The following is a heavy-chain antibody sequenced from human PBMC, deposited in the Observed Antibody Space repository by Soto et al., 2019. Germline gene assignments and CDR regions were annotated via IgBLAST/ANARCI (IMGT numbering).Heavy chain of an antibody. Sequence: GALRLPFATSWFTLRSYGMRRVLQAPGKGLEWVAVIWYDGSNKYYADSVKGRFTISRDNSKNTLYLQMNSLRAEDTAVYYCARGEGGRVVRYYYGMDVWGQGTTVTVSS. V-gene: IGHV3-33*08. J-gene: IGHJ6*02. CDR3: ARGEGGRVVRYYYGMDV. CDR1: WFTLRSYG. CDR2: IWYDGSNK. D-gene: IGHD2-21*01.